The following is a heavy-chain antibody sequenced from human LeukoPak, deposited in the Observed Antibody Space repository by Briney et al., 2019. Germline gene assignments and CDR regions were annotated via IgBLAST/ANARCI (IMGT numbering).Heavy chain of an antibody. CDR3: ARGGGWDLPGGPAFDI. V-gene: IGHV3-23*01. J-gene: IGHJ3*02. D-gene: IGHD1-26*01. CDR2: ISGSGGST. Sequence: GGSLRLSCAASGFTFSSYAMSWVRQAPGKGLEWVSAISGSGGSTYYADSVKGRFTISRDNSKNTLYLQMNSLRAEDTAVYYCARGGGWDLPGGPAFDIWGQGTMVTVSS. CDR1: GFTFSSYA.